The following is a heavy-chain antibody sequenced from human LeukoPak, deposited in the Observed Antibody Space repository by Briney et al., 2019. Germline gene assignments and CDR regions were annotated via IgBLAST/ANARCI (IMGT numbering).Heavy chain of an antibody. D-gene: IGHD3-10*01. Sequence: RASVKVSCKASGGTFSSYAISWVRQAPGQGLEWMGGIIPIFGTANYAQKFQGRVTITADESTRTAYMELSSLRSEDTAVYYCASRGYGSGSYYGSDYWGQGTLVTVSS. V-gene: IGHV1-69*13. CDR2: IIPIFGTA. CDR3: ASRGYGSGSYYGSDY. CDR1: GGTFSSYA. J-gene: IGHJ4*02.